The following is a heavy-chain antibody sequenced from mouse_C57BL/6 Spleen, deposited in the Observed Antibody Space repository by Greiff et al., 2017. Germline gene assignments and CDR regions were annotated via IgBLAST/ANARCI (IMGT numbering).Heavy chain of an antibody. CDR2: IDPSDSET. CDR1: GYTFTSYW. J-gene: IGHJ1*03. V-gene: IGHV1-52*01. D-gene: IGHD2-12*01. Sequence: VQLQQPGAELVRPGSSVKLSCKASGYTFTSYWMHWVKQRPIQGLEWIGNIDPSDSETHYNQKFKDKATLTVDKSSSTAYMQLSSLTSEDSAVYYCARSYYSHWYFDVWGTGTTVTVSS. CDR3: ARSYYSHWYFDV.